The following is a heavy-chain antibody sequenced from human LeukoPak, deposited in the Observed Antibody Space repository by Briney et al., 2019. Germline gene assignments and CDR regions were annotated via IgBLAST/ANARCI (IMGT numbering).Heavy chain of an antibody. Sequence: PGRSLRLSCAASGFTFSSYAMHWVRQAPGKGLEWVSYISSNGDIIYYADSVKGRFTISRDNAKNSLYLQMNSLRVEDTAVYYCARDGWLRGQGTLVTVSS. D-gene: IGHD5-12*01. CDR3: ARDGWL. J-gene: IGHJ4*02. CDR1: GFTFSSYA. V-gene: IGHV3-48*01. CDR2: ISSNGDII.